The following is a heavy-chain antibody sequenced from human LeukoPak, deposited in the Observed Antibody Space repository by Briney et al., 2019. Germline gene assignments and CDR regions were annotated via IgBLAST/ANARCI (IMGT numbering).Heavy chain of an antibody. J-gene: IGHJ6*02. V-gene: IGHV3-53*01. Sequence: PGGSLRLSCAASGFTVSSNYMSWVRQAPGKGLEWVSVIYSGGSTYYADSVKGRFTISRDNSKNTLYLQMNSLRAEDTAVYYCARIQQLDYYGMDVWGQGTTVTVSS. CDR2: IYSGGST. D-gene: IGHD6-13*01. CDR1: GFTVSSNY. CDR3: ARIQQLDYYGMDV.